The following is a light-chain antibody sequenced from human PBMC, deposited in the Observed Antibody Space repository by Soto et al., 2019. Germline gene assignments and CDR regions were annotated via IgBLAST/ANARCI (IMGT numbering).Light chain of an antibody. Sequence: DIHMTHSPSSLSASLGDIVTITCRASQSISSYLNWYQQKPGKAPKLLIYAASSLQSGVPSRFSGSGSGTDFTLTISSLQPEDFATYYCQQSYSTPPTFGQGTRLEIK. CDR3: QQSYSTPPT. J-gene: IGKJ5*01. CDR1: QSISSY. CDR2: AAS. V-gene: IGKV1-39*01.